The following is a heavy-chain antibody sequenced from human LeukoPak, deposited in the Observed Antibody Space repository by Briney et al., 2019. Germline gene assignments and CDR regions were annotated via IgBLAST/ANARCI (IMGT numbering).Heavy chain of an antibody. V-gene: IGHV3-21*01. CDR2: TSSGSSHI. D-gene: IGHD3-22*01. CDR3: ARDLSDCYYDTVGY. J-gene: IGHJ4*02. Sequence: TGGSLRLSCAASGFTFSSYNMNWVRQAPGKGLEWVSSTSSGSSHIYYADSVKGRFTISRDNAKNSLYLQMNSLRAEDTAVYYCARDLSDCYYDTVGYWGQGTLVTVSS. CDR1: GFTFSSYN.